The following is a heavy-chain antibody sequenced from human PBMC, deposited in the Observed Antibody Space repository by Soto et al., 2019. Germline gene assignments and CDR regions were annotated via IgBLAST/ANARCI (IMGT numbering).Heavy chain of an antibody. CDR1: GYIFTVYY. Sequence: QVQLVQSGAEVQKPGASVKVSCKASGYIFTVYYIHWVRQAPGQGLEWMGVINPSGGSTTYAQRFQGRVTMTRDMSTSTVYMELSSLRSEDMALYYCARGPFDLWGRGTLVTVSS. CDR2: INPSGGST. CDR3: ARGPFDL. J-gene: IGHJ2*01. V-gene: IGHV1-46*03.